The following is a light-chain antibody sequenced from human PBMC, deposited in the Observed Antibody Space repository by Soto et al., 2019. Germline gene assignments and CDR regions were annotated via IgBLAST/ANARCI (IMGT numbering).Light chain of an antibody. V-gene: IGKV3-15*01. CDR3: QQYGSSPYT. CDR2: GVS. Sequence: EIVMTQSPATLSVSPGERATLSCRASQSVSSKLAWFQQKPGQAPSLLIYGVSTRATGVPVRFSGSGSGTEFTLTIHSLQSEDFEVYYCQQYGSSPYTFGQGTKVDIK. J-gene: IGKJ2*01. CDR1: QSVSSK.